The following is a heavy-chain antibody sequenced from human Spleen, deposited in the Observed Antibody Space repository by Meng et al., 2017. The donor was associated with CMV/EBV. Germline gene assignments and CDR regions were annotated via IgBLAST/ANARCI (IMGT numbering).Heavy chain of an antibody. CDR2: IIPILGIA. CDR3: ASLVNSGSYYEVDNYYYGMDV. Sequence: SVKVSCKASGGTFSSYAISWVRQAPGQGLEWMGGIIPILGIANYAQKFQGRVTITTDESTSTAYMELSSLRSEDTAVYYCASLVNSGSYYEVDNYYYGMDVWGQGTTVTVSS. D-gene: IGHD3-10*01. CDR1: GGTFSSYA. V-gene: IGHV1-69*10. J-gene: IGHJ6*02.